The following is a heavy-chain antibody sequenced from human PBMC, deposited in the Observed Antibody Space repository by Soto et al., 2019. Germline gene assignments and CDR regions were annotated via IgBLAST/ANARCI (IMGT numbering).Heavy chain of an antibody. J-gene: IGHJ6*02. CDR1: GGSISSYY. V-gene: IGHV4-59*01. Sequence: QVRLQESGPGLVKPSETLSLTCTVSGGSISSYYWSWIRQPPGKGLEWIGYIYYSGSTNYNPSLKSRVTISVDTSKNQFSLKLSSVTAADTAVYYCASGGFSPRYYYYGMDVWGQGTTVTVSS. D-gene: IGHD3-10*01. CDR2: IYYSGST. CDR3: ASGGFSPRYYYYGMDV.